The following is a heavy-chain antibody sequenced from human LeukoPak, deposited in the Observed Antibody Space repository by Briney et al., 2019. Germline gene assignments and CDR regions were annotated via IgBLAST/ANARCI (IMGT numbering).Heavy chain of an antibody. Sequence: GGSLRLSCAVSGFTFSSYWMHWVRQAPGKGLVWVSRINSDGSSTFYADSVKGRFTISRDNAENTLYLQMNSLRAEDTAVYYCAREASAAMVPWGQGTLVTVSS. CDR1: GFTFSSYW. V-gene: IGHV3-74*01. J-gene: IGHJ5*02. CDR2: INSDGSST. CDR3: AREASAAMVP. D-gene: IGHD5-18*01.